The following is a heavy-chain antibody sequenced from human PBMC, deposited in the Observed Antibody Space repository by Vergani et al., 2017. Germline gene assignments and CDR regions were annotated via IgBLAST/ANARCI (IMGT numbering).Heavy chain of an antibody. D-gene: IGHD1-26*01. Sequence: QVRLMQSAAEVKKPGASVRVSCKASGYTFTGYFIHWVRQAPGQGLEWVGWINPNRGVTNYGQKFHGRVTMTSDTSTNTVYMELSRLKSADTALYYCAKGRANSGAYPIDFWGPGTLVTVSS. CDR3: AKGRANSGAYPIDF. CDR1: GYTFTGYF. J-gene: IGHJ4*02. V-gene: IGHV1-2*02. CDR2: INPNRGVT.